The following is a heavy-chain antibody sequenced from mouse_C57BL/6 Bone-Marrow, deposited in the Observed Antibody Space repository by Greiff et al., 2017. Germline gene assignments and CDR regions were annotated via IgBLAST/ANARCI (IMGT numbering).Heavy chain of an antibody. V-gene: IGHV1-77*01. CDR1: GYTFTDYY. J-gene: IGHJ3*01. CDR2: IGPGSGST. CDR3: ARRGTTVVAKGSWAY. Sequence: QVQLQHSGAELVKPGASVKISCKASGYTFTDYYINWVKQRPGQGLEWIGKIGPGSGSTYYNEKFKGKATLTADKSSSTAYMQLSSLTSEDSAVYFCARRGTTVVAKGSWAYWGQGTLVTVSA. D-gene: IGHD1-1*01.